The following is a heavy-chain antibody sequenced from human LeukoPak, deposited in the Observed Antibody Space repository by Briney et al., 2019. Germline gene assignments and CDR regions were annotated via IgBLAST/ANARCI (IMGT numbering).Heavy chain of an antibody. CDR1: GFTFSSYA. D-gene: IGHD5-18*01. CDR2: ISSNGGST. CDR3: ARVRYTHTAMVPGYYYYMDV. Sequence: TGGSLRLSCAASGFTFSSYAMHWVRKAPGKGLEYVSAISSNGGSTYYANSVKGRFTISRDNSKNTLYLQMGSLRAEDMAVYYCARVRYTHTAMVPGYYYYMDVWGKGTTVTVSS. V-gene: IGHV3-64*01. J-gene: IGHJ6*03.